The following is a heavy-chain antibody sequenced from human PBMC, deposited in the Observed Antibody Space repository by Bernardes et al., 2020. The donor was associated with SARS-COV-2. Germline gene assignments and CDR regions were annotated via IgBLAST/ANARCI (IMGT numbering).Heavy chain of an antibody. Sequence: ASVKVSCKASGYTFTSYYMHWVRQAPGQGLEWMGIINPSGGSTSYAQKFQGRVTMTRDTSTSTVYMELSSLRSEDTAVYYCTGGVVTADLDYWGQGTLVTVSS. CDR3: TGGVVTADLDY. J-gene: IGHJ4*02. CDR2: INPSGGST. D-gene: IGHD2-21*02. V-gene: IGHV1-46*01. CDR1: GYTFTSYY.